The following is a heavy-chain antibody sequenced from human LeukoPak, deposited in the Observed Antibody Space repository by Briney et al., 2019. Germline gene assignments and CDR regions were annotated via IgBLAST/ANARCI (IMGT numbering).Heavy chain of an antibody. V-gene: IGHV3-23*01. CDR3: ARGTSLLDYWYFDL. CDR2: VTGGGVNT. CDR1: GFIFTNYA. Sequence: GGSLRLSCASSGFIFTNYAMSWVRQTPRTGLEWIASVTGGGVNTYYADSVKGRFTVSRDTSKKTLSLQMNSLRDEDTAIYYCARGTSLLDYWYFDLWGRGTLVTVSS. J-gene: IGHJ2*01.